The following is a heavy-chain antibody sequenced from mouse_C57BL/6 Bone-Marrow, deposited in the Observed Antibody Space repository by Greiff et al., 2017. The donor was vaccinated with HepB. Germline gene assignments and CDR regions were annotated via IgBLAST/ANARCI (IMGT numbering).Heavy chain of an antibody. CDR3: ARDADGYYGFAY. J-gene: IGHJ3*01. Sequence: EVKLVESGGGLVQSGRSLRLSCATSGFTFSDFYMEWVRQAPGKGLEWIAASRNKANDYTTEYSASVKGRFIVSRYTSQSILFLQMNALRAEDTACYYCARDADGYYGFAYWGQGTLVTVSA. CDR1: GFTFSDFY. V-gene: IGHV7-1*01. CDR2: SRNKANDYTT. D-gene: IGHD2-3*01.